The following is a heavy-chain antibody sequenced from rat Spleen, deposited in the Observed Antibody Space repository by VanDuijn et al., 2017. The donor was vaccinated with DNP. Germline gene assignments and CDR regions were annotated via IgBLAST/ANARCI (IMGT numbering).Heavy chain of an antibody. CDR3: ATSSYYGYDYPDY. Sequence: EVQLVESGGGLVQPGRSLKLSCAASGFTFSDYAMAWVRQSPKKGLEWVATIIYDGSSTYYRDSVKGRFTISRDYARSTLYLQMDSLRSEDTATYYCATSSYYGYDYPDYWGQGVMVTVSS. CDR2: IIYDGSST. D-gene: IGHD1-7*01. J-gene: IGHJ2*01. V-gene: IGHV5S10*01. CDR1: GFTFSDYA.